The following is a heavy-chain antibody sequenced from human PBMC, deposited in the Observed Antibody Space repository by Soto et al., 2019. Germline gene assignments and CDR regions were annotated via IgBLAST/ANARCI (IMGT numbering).Heavy chain of an antibody. CDR3: ARRRGFPYYYGMDV. Sequence: QLQLQESGSGLVKPSQTLSLTCAVSGGSISSGGYSWSWIRQPPGKGLEWIGYIYHSGSTYYNPSPKSRVTISVHRSKNQLSLKLSSVTAADTAVYYCARRRGFPYYYGMDVWGQGTTVTVSS. CDR2: IYHSGST. J-gene: IGHJ6*02. V-gene: IGHV4-30-2*01. D-gene: IGHD5-12*01. CDR1: GGSISSGGYS.